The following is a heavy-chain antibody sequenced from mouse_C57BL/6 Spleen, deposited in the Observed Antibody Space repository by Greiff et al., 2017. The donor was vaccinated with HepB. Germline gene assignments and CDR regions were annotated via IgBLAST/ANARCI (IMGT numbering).Heavy chain of an antibody. V-gene: IGHV5-9-1*02. J-gene: IGHJ3*01. D-gene: IGHD1-1*01. CDR1: GFTFSSYA. Sequence: EVKLEESGEGLVKPGGSLKLSCAASGFTFSSYAMSWVRQTPEKRLEWVAYISSGGDYIYYADTVKGRFTISRDNARNTLYLQMSSLKSEDTAMYYCTRGGPSYYGTYWGQGTLVTVSA. CDR3: TRGGPSYYGTY. CDR2: ISSGGDYI.